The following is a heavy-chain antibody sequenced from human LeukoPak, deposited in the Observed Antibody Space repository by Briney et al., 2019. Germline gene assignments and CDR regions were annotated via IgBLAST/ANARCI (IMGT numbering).Heavy chain of an antibody. CDR3: ARGVVVPSLRAYYYGMDV. CDR2: INHSGST. CDR1: GGSFSGYY. D-gene: IGHD2-2*01. V-gene: IGHV4-34*01. J-gene: IGHJ6*02. Sequence: PSETLSLTCAVYGGSFSGYYWSWIRQPPGKGLEWIGEINHSGSTNYNPSLKSRVTISVDTSKNQFSLKPSSVTAADTAVYYCARGVVVPSLRAYYYGMDVWGQGTTVTVSS.